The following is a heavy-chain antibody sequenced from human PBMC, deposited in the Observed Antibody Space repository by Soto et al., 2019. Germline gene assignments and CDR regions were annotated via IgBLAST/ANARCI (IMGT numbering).Heavy chain of an antibody. CDR2: ISGSGAST. V-gene: IGHV3-23*01. Sequence: PGGSLRLSCAASGFIFSSYSMNWVRQAPGKGLEWISLISGSGASTYYADSVKGRFTISRDNSKNTLFLQMNSLRAEDTAVYYCAKVSDASGNYDYFDNWGQGTLVTVSS. D-gene: IGHD3-22*01. CDR3: AKVSDASGNYDYFDN. J-gene: IGHJ4*02. CDR1: GFIFSSYS.